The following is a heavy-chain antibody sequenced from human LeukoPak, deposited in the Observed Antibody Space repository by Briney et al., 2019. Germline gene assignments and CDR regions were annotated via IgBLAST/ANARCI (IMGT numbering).Heavy chain of an antibody. V-gene: IGHV4-39*07. CDR2: IYYSGST. J-gene: IGHJ4*02. CDR1: GGSISSSSYY. CDR3: ARDISPIRY. D-gene: IGHD2-21*01. Sequence: SETLSPTCTVSGGSISSSSYYWGWFRQPPGEGPEWIGNIYYSGSTYYNPSLKSRVTISVDTSKNQFSLKLSSVTAADTAVYYCARDISPIRYWGQGTLVTVSS.